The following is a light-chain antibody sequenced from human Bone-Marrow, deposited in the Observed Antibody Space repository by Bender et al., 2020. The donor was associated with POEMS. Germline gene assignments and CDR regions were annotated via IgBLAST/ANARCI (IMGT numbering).Light chain of an antibody. J-gene: IGLJ3*02. V-gene: IGLV7-46*01. Sequence: QAVVTQEPSLTVSPGGTVTLTCGSSTGAVTSGHYPYWFQQKPGQAPRTLIHDTTKKQSWTPARFSGSLLGDKAALTLSGAQPEDEADYYCLLSYSGPWVFGGGTKLTVL. CDR2: DTT. CDR3: LLSYSGPWV. CDR1: TGAVTSGHY.